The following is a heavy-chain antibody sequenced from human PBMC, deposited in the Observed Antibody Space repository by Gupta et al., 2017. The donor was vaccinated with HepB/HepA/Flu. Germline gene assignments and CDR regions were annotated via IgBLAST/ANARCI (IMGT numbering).Heavy chain of an antibody. D-gene: IGHD7-27*01. CDR3: ARAGDQVYYYYIDV. J-gene: IGHJ6*03. V-gene: IGHV3-11*04. Sequence: QVQLVESGGGLVKPGGSLRLSCAASGFSFSDYYMSWIRQAPGKGLDWVSYISSSGRTIYYADAVKGRFTISRDNAKNALYRQMNSLTAEETAVYFCARAGDQVYYYYIDVWGKGTTVTVSS. CDR1: GFSFSDYY. CDR2: ISSSGRTI.